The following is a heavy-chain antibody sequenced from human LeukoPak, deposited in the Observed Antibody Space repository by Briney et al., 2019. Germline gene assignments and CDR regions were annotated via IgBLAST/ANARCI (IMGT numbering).Heavy chain of an antibody. CDR1: GGSFSGYY. J-gene: IGHJ4*02. D-gene: IGHD6-13*01. Sequence: SETLSLTCAVYGGSFSGYYWTWIRQPSGKGLEWIGEINHSGSTNYNPSLKSRVTISIDTSKNQFSLKLSSVTAADTALYYCARGPGTWYYYWGQGTLVTVSS. V-gene: IGHV4-34*01. CDR2: INHSGST. CDR3: ARGPGTWYYY.